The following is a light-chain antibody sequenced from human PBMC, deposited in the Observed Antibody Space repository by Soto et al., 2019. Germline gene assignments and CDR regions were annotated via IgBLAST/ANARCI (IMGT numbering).Light chain of an antibody. CDR1: QSVSSSY. J-gene: IGKJ2*01. V-gene: IGKV3-20*01. Sequence: EIVLTQSPGTLSLSPGERATLSCRASQSVSSSYLAWYQQKPGQAPRLLLYGASSRATGIPDRFSGSGSGTDFSLTISRLEHEDSAVYYCQQHGSAPTYTFEQGTKLEIK. CDR2: GAS. CDR3: QQHGSAPTYT.